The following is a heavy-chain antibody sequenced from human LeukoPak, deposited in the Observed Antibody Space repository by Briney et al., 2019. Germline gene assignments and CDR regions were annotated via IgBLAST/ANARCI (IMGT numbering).Heavy chain of an antibody. V-gene: IGHV3-73*01. CDR2: IRTKANSYAT. CDR1: GFTFSGSS. J-gene: IGHJ5*02. Sequence: GGSLRLSCAASGFTFSGSSIHWVRQASGKGLEWVGLIRTKANSYATAYAASVTGRFTISRDDSKDTSYLQMNSLKTEDTALYFCTTSYSGNSWYDWFGPGGQGTLVTVSS. CDR3: TTSYSGNSWYDWFGP. D-gene: IGHD6-13*01.